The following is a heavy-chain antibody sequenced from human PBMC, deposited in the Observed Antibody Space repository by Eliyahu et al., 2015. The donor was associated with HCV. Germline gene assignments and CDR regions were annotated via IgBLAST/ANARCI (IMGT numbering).Heavy chain of an antibody. V-gene: IGHV4-34*01. Sequence: QVQLQQWGAGLLKPSETLSLTCAVYVGSFSGYXWSWIRQPPGKGLEWIGEINHSGSTNYNPSLKSRVTISVDTPKNQFSLKLSSVTAADTAVYYCARGARIYGGKVPRRDFDYWGQGTLVTVSS. J-gene: IGHJ4*02. CDR1: VGSFSGYX. CDR3: ARGARIYGGKVPRRDFDY. CDR2: INHSGST. D-gene: IGHD4-23*01.